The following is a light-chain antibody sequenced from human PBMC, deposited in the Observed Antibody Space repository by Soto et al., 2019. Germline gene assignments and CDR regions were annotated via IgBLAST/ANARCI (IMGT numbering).Light chain of an antibody. J-gene: IGKJ2*01. Sequence: EIVLTQSPATLSLSPGDRATLSCRASHSVSSYLAWYQQRPGQAPRLLIYDVFNRATGIPARFSGSGSGTDFNLTISSLEPEDFAVYYCQQRNSRYTFGPGTKLEIK. CDR1: HSVSSY. CDR2: DVF. V-gene: IGKV3-11*01. CDR3: QQRNSRYT.